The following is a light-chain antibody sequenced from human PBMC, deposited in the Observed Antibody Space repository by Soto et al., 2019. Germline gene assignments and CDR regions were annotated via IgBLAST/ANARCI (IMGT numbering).Light chain of an antibody. CDR2: HAS. Sequence: IQLTQYPSTLPAAVVDSVPITCRASQKIRNLLAWYQQKPGRAPKPLIYHASNLQSGVPSRFSGSGSGTEFTLTISSLQPDDFATYYCQQYNSYSFGQGTKV. J-gene: IGKJ1*01. CDR1: QKIRNL. CDR3: QQYNSYS. V-gene: IGKV1-5*01.